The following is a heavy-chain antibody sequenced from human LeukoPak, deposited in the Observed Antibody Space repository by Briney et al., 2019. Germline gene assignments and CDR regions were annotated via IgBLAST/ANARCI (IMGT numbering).Heavy chain of an antibody. CDR2: INTDGSST. V-gene: IGHV3-74*01. J-gene: IGHJ4*02. D-gene: IGHD3-16*02. Sequence: GGSLRPSCAASAFTFSSYWMHWVRQAPGKGLVWVSRINTDGSSTSYADSVKGRVTISRDNAKNTLYLQINSLRAEDTAVYYCARVKVVTSKYTTSLFDYWGQGTLVTVSS. CDR3: ARVKVVTSKYTTSLFDY. CDR1: AFTFSSYW.